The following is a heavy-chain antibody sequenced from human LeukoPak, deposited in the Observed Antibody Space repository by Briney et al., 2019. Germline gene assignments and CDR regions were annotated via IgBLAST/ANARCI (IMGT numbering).Heavy chain of an antibody. V-gene: IGHV4-34*01. J-gene: IGHJ3*02. Sequence: SETLSLTCAVYGGSFSGSYWSWIRQPPGKGLEWIGEINHSGSTNYNPSLKSRVTISVDTSKNQFSLKLSSVTAADTAVYYCARGLPRGDAFDIWGQGTMVTVSS. CDR1: GGSFSGSY. CDR3: ARGLPRGDAFDI. CDR2: INHSGST.